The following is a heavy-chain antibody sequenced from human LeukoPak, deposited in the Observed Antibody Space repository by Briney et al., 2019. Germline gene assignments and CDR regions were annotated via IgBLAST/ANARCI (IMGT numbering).Heavy chain of an antibody. J-gene: IGHJ3*02. CDR1: GGTFISYT. V-gene: IGHV1-69*02. CDR2: IIPILGIA. D-gene: IGHD3-10*01. CDR3: EGFGDMNDAFDI. Sequence: SVKVSCKASGGTFISYTISWVRQAPGQGLEWMGRIIPILGIANYAQKFQGRVTITADKSTSTAYMELSSLRSEDTAVYYCEGFGDMNDAFDIWGQGTMVTVSS.